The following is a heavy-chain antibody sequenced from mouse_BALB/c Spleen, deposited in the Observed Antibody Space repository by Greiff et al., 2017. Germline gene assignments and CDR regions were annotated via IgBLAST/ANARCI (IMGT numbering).Heavy chain of an antibody. CDR2: ISSGSSTI. CDR1: GFTFSSFG. J-gene: IGHJ3*01. Sequence: EVKVVESGGGLVQPGGSRKLSCAASGFTFSSFGMHWVRQAPEKGLEWVAYISSGSSTIYYADTVKGRFTISRDNPKNTLFLQMTSLRSEDTAMYYCAYYRFAYWGQGTLVTVSA. V-gene: IGHV5-17*02. CDR3: AYYRFAY. D-gene: IGHD2-12*01.